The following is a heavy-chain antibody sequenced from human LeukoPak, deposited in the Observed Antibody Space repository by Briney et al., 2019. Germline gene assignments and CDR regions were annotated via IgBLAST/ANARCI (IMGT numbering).Heavy chain of an antibody. CDR1: GGSISSGSYY. J-gene: IGHJ4*02. Sequence: SQTLSLTCTVSGGSISSGSYYWSWIRQRAGKGLEWIGRIYTSGSTNYNPSLKSRVTISVDTSKNQFSLKLSSVTAADTAVYYCARDNMTFDYWGQGTLVTVSS. D-gene: IGHD2-21*02. CDR2: IYTSGST. V-gene: IGHV4-61*02. CDR3: ARDNMTFDY.